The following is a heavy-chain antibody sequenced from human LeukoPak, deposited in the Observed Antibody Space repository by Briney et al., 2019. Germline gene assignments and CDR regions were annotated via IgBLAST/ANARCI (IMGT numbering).Heavy chain of an antibody. J-gene: IGHJ3*02. Sequence: GGSLRLSCAASGFTFSSYSMNWVRQAPGKGLEWVSAISGNGGSTYYADSVKGRFTISRDNSKNTLYLQMNSLRAEDTAVYYCAKDYHIERAFDIWGQGTMVTVSS. CDR2: ISGNGGST. V-gene: IGHV3-23*01. CDR1: GFTFSSYS. CDR3: AKDYHIERAFDI. D-gene: IGHD2-21*01.